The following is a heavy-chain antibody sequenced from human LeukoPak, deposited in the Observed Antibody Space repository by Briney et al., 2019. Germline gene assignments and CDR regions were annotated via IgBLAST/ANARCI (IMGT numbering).Heavy chain of an antibody. CDR3: AKERSSGWPFDY. Sequence: ETLSLTCTVSGGSISSTHYYWGWIRQPPGKGLEWVSGIGSNGDRTYYADSVKGRFTISRDNSKNTLFLQMGSLRADDTAVYYCAKERSSGWPFDYWGQGTLVTVSS. CDR2: IGSNGDRT. CDR1: GGSISSTHYY. V-gene: IGHV3-23*01. J-gene: IGHJ4*02. D-gene: IGHD6-19*01.